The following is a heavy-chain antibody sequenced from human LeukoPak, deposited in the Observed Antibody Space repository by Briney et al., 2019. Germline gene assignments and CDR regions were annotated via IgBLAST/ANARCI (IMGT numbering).Heavy chain of an antibody. D-gene: IGHD1-14*01. CDR3: ARASEDYYYYYMDV. Sequence: SETLSLTCTVSGGSISSYYWSWLRQPPGKGLEWIGYIYYSGSTNYNPSLKSRVTISVDTSKNQFSLKLSSVTAADTAVYYCARASEDYYYYYMDVWGKGTTVTISS. CDR2: IYYSGST. CDR1: GGSISSYY. V-gene: IGHV4-59*01. J-gene: IGHJ6*03.